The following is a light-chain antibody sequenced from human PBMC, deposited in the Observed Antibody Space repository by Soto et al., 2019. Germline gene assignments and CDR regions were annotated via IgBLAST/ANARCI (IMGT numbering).Light chain of an antibody. Sequence: EIVMTQSPATLSVSPGERATLSCRASQSVSSNLAWYQQKPGQAPRLLIYGASTRATGIPARFSGSGSGTEFTLTISSLQSEDFEVYYCQQYNNWPREFGQGTKVEIK. J-gene: IGKJ1*01. V-gene: IGKV3-15*01. CDR2: GAS. CDR3: QQYNNWPRE. CDR1: QSVSSN.